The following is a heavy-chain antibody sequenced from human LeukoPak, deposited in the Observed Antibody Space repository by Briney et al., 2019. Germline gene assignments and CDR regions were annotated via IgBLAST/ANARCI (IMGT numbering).Heavy chain of an antibody. CDR3: ARSTSMIVVAPFDY. V-gene: IGHV4-4*07. J-gene: IGHJ4*02. D-gene: IGHD3-22*01. CDR2: IYTSGST. CDR1: GGSISSYY. Sequence: PETLSLTCTVSGGSISSYYWSWIRQPAGKGLEWIGRIYTSGSTNYNPSLKSRVTMSVDTSKNQFSLKLSSVTAADTAVYYCARSTSMIVVAPFDYWGQGTLVTVSS.